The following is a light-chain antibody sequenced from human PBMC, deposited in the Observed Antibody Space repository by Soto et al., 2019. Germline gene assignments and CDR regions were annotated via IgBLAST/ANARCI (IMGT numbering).Light chain of an antibody. J-gene: IGKJ1*01. V-gene: IGKV3-11*01. CDR2: ESS. CDR1: PNVGKY. Sequence: EVVLTQSAGPVSFYPGERATLSCRASPNVGKYLDWYQQKPGQAPRLLIYESSNSATGIAARFSGSGSATDFTLTISSLEPEDFAVYYCQQLTNCSPTSGQGTK. CDR3: QQLTNCSPT.